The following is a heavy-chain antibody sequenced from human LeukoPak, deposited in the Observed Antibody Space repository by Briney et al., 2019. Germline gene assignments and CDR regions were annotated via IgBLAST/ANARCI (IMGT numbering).Heavy chain of an antibody. Sequence: PGGSLRLSCAASGFTLSTYAMRWVRQAPGKGLEWVAYISGTGFTTYYADSVKGRFTISSDSSKNTLFLQMNSLRTEDTAIYYCAKDGYNWIAFDDWGQGTLVTVSS. CDR3: AKDGYNWIAFDD. J-gene: IGHJ4*02. V-gene: IGHV3-23*01. CDR2: ISGTGFTT. CDR1: GFTLSTYA. D-gene: IGHD1-20*01.